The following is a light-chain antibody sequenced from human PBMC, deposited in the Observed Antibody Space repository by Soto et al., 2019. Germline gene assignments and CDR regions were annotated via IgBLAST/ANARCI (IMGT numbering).Light chain of an antibody. Sequence: QSVLTQPASVSGSPGQSITISCTGTSSDAGSYNLVSWYQQHPGKAPKLMIYEGSKRPSGVSNRFSGSKSGNTASLTISGLQAEDEAEYYCCSYAGSSTYVFGTGTKVTVL. CDR1: SSDAGSYNL. V-gene: IGLV2-23*01. CDR3: CSYAGSSTYV. J-gene: IGLJ1*01. CDR2: EGS.